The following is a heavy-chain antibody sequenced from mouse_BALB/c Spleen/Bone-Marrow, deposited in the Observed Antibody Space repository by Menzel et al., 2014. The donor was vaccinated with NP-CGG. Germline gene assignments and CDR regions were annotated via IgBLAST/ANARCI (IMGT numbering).Heavy chain of an antibody. CDR1: GFTFSSFG. D-gene: IGHD1-2*01. V-gene: IGHV5-17*02. J-gene: IGHJ4*01. Sequence: EVKLVESGGGLEQPGGSLKLSCAASGFTFSSFGMHWVRQAPEKGLEWVAYISGGSSIIYYADTVKGRFTISRDNPKNTLFLQMTSLRSEDTAIYYCAREEYFGYAAMDYWGQGTSVTVSS. CDR2: ISGGSSII. CDR3: AREEYFGYAAMDY.